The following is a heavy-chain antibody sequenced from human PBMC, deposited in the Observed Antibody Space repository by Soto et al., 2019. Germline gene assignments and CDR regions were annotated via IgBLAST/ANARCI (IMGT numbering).Heavy chain of an antibody. D-gene: IGHD3-22*01. CDR3: ARDVDYYDSSGYYYSENFDY. CDR2: ISYDGSNK. Sequence: PGGSLRLSCAASGFTFSSYAMHWVRQAPGKGLEWVAVISYDGSNKYYADSVKGRFTISRDNSKNTLYLQMNSLRAEDTAVYYCARDVDYYDSSGYYYSENFDYWGQGTLVTVSS. CDR1: GFTFSSYA. J-gene: IGHJ4*02. V-gene: IGHV3-30-3*01.